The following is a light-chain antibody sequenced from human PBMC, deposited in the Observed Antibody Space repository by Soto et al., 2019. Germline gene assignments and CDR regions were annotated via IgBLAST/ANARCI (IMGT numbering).Light chain of an antibody. CDR2: GAS. V-gene: IGKV3-15*01. CDR3: QHYNNWPRT. CDR1: QSGSSN. J-gene: IGKJ1*01. Sequence: EIVMTKSPATLSVSPGERATLSCRASQSGSSNLAWYQQKPGQAPRLLIYGASTRATGIPARVSGSGSGTEFTLTISSLQSEDFAVYYCQHYNNWPRTFGQGTKVEIE.